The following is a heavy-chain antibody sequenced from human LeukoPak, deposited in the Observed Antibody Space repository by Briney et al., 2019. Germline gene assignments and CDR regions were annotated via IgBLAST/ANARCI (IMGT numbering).Heavy chain of an antibody. Sequence: SETLSLTCTVSGGSISSSSYYWGWIRQPPGKGLEWIGSIYYSGSTYYNPSLKSRVTISVDTSKNQFSPKLSSVTAADTAVYYCARVRGGIVVYWGQGTLVTVSS. CDR1: GGSISSSSYY. CDR2: IYYSGST. D-gene: IGHD3-22*01. J-gene: IGHJ4*02. CDR3: ARVRGGIVVY. V-gene: IGHV4-39*07.